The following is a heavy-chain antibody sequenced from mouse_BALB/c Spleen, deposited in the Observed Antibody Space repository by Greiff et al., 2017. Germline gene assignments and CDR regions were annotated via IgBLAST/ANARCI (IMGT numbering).Heavy chain of an antibody. D-gene: IGHD2-4*01. J-gene: IGHJ1*01. V-gene: IGHV5-6-5*01. CDR1: GFTFSSYA. CDR3: ARAGDYHWYFDV. CDR2: ISSGGST. Sequence: DVMLVESGGGLVKPGGSLKLSCAASGFTFSSYAMSWVRQTPEKRLEWVASISSGGSTYYPDSVKGRFTISRDNARNILYLQMSSLRSEDTAMYYCARAGDYHWYFDVWGAGTTVTVSS.